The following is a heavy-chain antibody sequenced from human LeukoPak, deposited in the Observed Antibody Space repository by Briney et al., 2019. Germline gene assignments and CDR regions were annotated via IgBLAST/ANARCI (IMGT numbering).Heavy chain of an antibody. CDR1: GFTFSSYA. J-gene: IGHJ4*02. D-gene: IGHD4-17*01. V-gene: IGHV3-30-3*01. CDR3: AEPYGDYVGY. CDR2: IPYDGSNK. Sequence: GGSLRLSCAASGFTFSSYAMHWVRQAPGKGLEWVAVIPYDGSNKYYADSVKGRFTISRDNSKNTLYLQMNSLRAEDTAVYYCAEPYGDYVGYWGQGTLVTVSS.